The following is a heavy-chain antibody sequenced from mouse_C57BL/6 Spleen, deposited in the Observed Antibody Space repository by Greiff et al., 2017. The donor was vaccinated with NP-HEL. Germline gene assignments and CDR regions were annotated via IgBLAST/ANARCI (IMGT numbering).Heavy chain of an antibody. J-gene: IGHJ2*01. Sequence: QVQLQQSGAELVKPGASVKMSCKASGYTFTSYWITWVKQRPGQGLEWIGDIYPGSGSTNYNEKFKSKATLTVDTSSSTAYMQLSSLTSEDSAVYYCARTTTVVATGDYWGQGTTLTVSS. CDR1: GYTFTSYW. V-gene: IGHV1-55*01. CDR2: IYPGSGST. CDR3: ARTTTVVATGDY. D-gene: IGHD1-1*01.